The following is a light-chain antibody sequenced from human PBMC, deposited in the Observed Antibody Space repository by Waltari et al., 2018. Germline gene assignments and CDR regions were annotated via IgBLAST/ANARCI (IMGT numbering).Light chain of an antibody. V-gene: IGLV2-14*03. CDR3: SSYRRSSTYVL. J-gene: IGLJ2*01. CDR1: SSDVGGYNF. CDR2: DVS. Sequence: QSALTQPASVSGSPGQSITISCSGISSDVGGYNFVSWYQQHPGNAPKLLIFDVSNRPSVVSNRVSGSKSGKTASLTISGLQPEDEADYYCSSYRRSSTYVLLGGGTKRTVL.